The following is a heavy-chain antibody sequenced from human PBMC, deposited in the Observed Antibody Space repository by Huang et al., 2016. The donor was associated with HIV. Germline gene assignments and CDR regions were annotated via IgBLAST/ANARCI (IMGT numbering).Heavy chain of an antibody. V-gene: IGHV1-69*01. Sequence: KGLSGTCRNDASSWVRQVPGQGSRWMGGIIPIVATPNDARKFQGRVTITADDSTSTTYVEVSSLRSEDTALYYCARGQLGSYGDYDVLYWGQGTLVTVSS. CDR3: ARGQLGSYGDYDVLY. J-gene: IGHJ4*02. D-gene: IGHD4-17*01. CDR1: SGTCRNDA. CDR2: IIPIVATP.